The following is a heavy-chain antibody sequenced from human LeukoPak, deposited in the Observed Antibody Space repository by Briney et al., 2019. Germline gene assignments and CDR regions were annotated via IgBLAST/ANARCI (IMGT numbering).Heavy chain of an antibody. CDR3: ARDYDVLTAYPPTQLFDP. V-gene: IGHV4-39*07. J-gene: IGHJ5*02. D-gene: IGHD3-9*01. CDR1: GASVSGSNYY. Sequence: SETLSLTCAVSGASVSGSNYYWGWIRQPPGKGLEWIGNIYSSGSTYYNASLQSRVTISIDTSKNQFSLRLNSVTAADTAVYYCARDYDVLTAYPPTQLFDPWGQGTLVTVSS. CDR2: IYSSGST.